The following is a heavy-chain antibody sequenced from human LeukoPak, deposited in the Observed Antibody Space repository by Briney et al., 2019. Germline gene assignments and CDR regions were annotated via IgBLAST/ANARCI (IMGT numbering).Heavy chain of an antibody. J-gene: IGHJ4*02. CDR1: GFTFSSYA. D-gene: IGHD5-12*01. Sequence: GGSLRLSCAASGFTFSSYAMHWVRQAPGKGLEWLAVIAYDASNELYADSVKGRFDLSRENSKNTLYLQMNSLRTEDTAVYYCARDRRAYSGYDLIFDYWGQGILVTVSS. CDR3: ARDRRAYSGYDLIFDY. V-gene: IGHV3-30*09. CDR2: IAYDASNE.